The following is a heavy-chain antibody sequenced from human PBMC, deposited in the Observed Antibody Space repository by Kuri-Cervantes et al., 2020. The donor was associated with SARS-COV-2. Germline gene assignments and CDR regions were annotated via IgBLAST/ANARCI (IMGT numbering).Heavy chain of an antibody. CDR2: ISYDGSNK. CDR1: GVTLSTFG. D-gene: IGHD6-6*01. Sequence: GGSLRLSCTASGVTLSTFGMHWVRQAPSKGLEWVAVISYDGSNKYYADSVKGRFTISRDNSKNTLYLQMNSLRAEDTAVYYCARDQGLYSSSSHPEGYYYGMDVWGQGTTVTVSS. V-gene: IGHV3-30*03. J-gene: IGHJ6*02. CDR3: ARDQGLYSSSSHPEGYYYGMDV.